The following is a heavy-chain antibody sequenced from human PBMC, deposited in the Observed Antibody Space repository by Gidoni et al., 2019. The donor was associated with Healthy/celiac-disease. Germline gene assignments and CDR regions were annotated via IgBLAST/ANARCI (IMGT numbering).Heavy chain of an antibody. CDR2: IYYSGST. J-gene: IGHJ5*01. Sequence: QVQLQESGPGLVKPSQTLSLTCTVSGCSLSSCDYYCSWIRQPPGKGLEWIGYIYYSGSTYYNPSLKSRVTISVDTSKNQFSLKLSAVTAADTAVYYCARGLTIFGVVASDSWGQGTLVTVSS. CDR1: GCSLSSCDYY. V-gene: IGHV4-30-4*01. CDR3: ARGLTIFGVVASDS. D-gene: IGHD3-3*01.